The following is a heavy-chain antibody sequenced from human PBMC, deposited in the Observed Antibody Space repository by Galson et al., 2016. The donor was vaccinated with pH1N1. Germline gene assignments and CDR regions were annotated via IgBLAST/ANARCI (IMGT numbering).Heavy chain of an antibody. J-gene: IGHJ4*02. CDR1: GFLFSGYT. CDR3: AREPYFPPYFDN. D-gene: IGHD2-21*01. CDR2: ISSTGRNI. V-gene: IGHV3-21*01. Sequence: SLRLSCAASGFLFSGYTMNWIRQAPGKGPEWVSSISSTGRNIYSADSLKGRFTISRDNAKNSLYLQISNLRGGDTAVYYCAREPYFPPYFDNWGQGTLVTVSA.